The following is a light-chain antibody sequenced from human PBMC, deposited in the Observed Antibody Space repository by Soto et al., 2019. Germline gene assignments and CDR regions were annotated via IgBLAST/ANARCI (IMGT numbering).Light chain of an antibody. J-gene: IGKJ1*01. CDR3: QQSYSTPPWT. V-gene: IGKV1-39*01. Sequence: DIQLTQSPSSLSASVGVKVTITCRASQSIRSYLNWVQQKPGKAPKLLIYDASSLQTGVPSRFSGSGSGTDFSLTISSLQPEDFATYYCQQSYSTPPWTFGQGTKVEIK. CDR1: QSIRSY. CDR2: DAS.